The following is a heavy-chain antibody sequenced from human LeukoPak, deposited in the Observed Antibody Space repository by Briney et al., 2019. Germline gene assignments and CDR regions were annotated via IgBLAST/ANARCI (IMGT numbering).Heavy chain of an antibody. CDR2: ISSSSSYI. CDR1: GFTFSSYG. Sequence: PGGSLRLSCAASGFTFSSYGMHWVRQAPGKGPEWVSSISSSSSYIYYADSVKGRFTISRDNAKNSLYLQMNSLRAEDTAVYYCARARQSYYYMDVWGKGTTVTVSS. CDR3: ARARQSYYYMDV. V-gene: IGHV3-21*01. J-gene: IGHJ6*03.